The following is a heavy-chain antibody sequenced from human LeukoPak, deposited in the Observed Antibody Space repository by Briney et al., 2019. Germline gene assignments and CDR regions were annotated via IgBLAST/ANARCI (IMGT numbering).Heavy chain of an antibody. D-gene: IGHD5-18*01. V-gene: IGHV4-34*01. Sequence: TSETLSLTCAVCGGSFSGYYWSWIRQPPGKGLEWIGEVNHSGSTNYNPSLKSRVTISVDTSKNQFSLKLSSVTAADTAVYYCAREGYSYALFDYWGQGTLVTVSS. CDR3: AREGYSYALFDY. J-gene: IGHJ4*02. CDR2: VNHSGST. CDR1: GGSFSGYY.